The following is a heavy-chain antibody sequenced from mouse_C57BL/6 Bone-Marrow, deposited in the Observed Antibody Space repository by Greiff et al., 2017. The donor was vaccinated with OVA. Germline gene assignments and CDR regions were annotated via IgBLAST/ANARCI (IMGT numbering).Heavy chain of an antibody. CDR3: VYPGDY. CDR2: IDPSDSYT. Sequence: QVQLQQPGAELVKPGASVKLSCKASGYTFTSYWMQWVKQRPGQGLEWIGEIDPSDSYTNYNQKFKGKATLTVDTSSSTAYMQLSSLTSEDSAVYDCVYPGDYWGQGTTLTVSS. D-gene: IGHD2-1*01. V-gene: IGHV1-50*01. J-gene: IGHJ2*01. CDR1: GYTFTSYW.